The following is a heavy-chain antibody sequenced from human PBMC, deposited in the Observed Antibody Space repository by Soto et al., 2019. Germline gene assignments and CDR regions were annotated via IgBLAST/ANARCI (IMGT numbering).Heavy chain of an antibody. Sequence: QVYLRESGPGLVRPSGTLSLTCAVSGGSISSSFWWTWVRQSPGKGLEWIGEIYHIGITHYNPSLKSRVTISVDKSTNPFSLKINSVTAADTAVYYCARDPRRYDNSEKWGRGIPVTVSS. CDR3: ARDPRRYDNSEK. CDR1: GGSISSSFW. J-gene: IGHJ4*02. V-gene: IGHV4-4*02. D-gene: IGHD1-26*01. CDR2: IYHIGIT.